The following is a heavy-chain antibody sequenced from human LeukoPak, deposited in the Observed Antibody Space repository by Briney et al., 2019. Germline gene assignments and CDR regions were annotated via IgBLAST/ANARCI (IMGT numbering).Heavy chain of an antibody. V-gene: IGHV4-39*01. D-gene: IGHD6-13*01. CDR2: IYYSGST. J-gene: IGHJ4*02. CDR3: ARPGSSQQVVDY. Sequence: PSETLSLTCTVSGGSISSSSYYWGWIRQPPGKGLEWIGSIYYSGSTYYNPSLKSRVTISVDTSKNQFSLKLSSVTAADTAVYYCARPGSSQQVVDYWGQGTLVTVSS. CDR1: GGSISSSSYY.